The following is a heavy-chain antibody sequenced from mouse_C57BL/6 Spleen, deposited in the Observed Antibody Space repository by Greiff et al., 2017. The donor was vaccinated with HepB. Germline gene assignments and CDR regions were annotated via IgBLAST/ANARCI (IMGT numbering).Heavy chain of an antibody. CDR3: TREVSTRGYFDV. CDR1: GFTFSSYA. CDR2: ISSGGDYI. D-gene: IGHD6-2*01. J-gene: IGHJ1*03. V-gene: IGHV5-9-1*02. Sequence: EVKLVESGEGLVKPGGSLKLSCAASGFTFSSYAISWVRQTPEKRLEWVAYISSGGDYIYYADTVKGRFTISRDNARNTLYLQMSSLKSEDTAMYYCTREVSTRGYFDVWGTGTTVTVSS.